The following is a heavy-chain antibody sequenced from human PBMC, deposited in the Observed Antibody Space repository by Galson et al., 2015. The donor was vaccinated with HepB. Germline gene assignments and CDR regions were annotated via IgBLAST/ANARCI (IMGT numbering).Heavy chain of an antibody. J-gene: IGHJ4*02. V-gene: IGHV3-21*01. CDR3: ARERGGLPGN. Sequence: SLRLSCAASGFTFITYTMNWVRQAPGKGLEWVSSISSSGSFIYYADSVKGRFTISRDNANNSLYLQMNSLRAEDTAVYHCARERGGLPGNWGQGTLVTVSS. CDR2: ISSSGSFI. D-gene: IGHD3-10*01. CDR1: GFTFITYT.